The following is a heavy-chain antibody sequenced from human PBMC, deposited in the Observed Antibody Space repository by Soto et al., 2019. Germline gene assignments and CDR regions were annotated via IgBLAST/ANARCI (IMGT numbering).Heavy chain of an antibody. V-gene: IGHV4-30-4*01. CDR3: ARLSGSYNDRYFDY. D-gene: IGHD1-26*01. J-gene: IGHJ4*02. Sequence: SETLSLTCTVSGGSISSGDYYWSWIRQPPGKGLEWIGYIYYSGSTYYNPSLKSRVTISVDTSKNQFSLKLSSVTAADTAVYYCARLSGSYNDRYFDYWGQGTLVTVSS. CDR2: IYYSGST. CDR1: GGSISSGDYY.